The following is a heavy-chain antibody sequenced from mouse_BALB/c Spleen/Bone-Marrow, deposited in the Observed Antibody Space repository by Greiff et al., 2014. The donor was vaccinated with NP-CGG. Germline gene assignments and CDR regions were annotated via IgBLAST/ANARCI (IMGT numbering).Heavy chain of an antibody. Sequence: EVQLQQSGGGLVKPGGSLKLSCAASGFTFSDYYMYWVRQTPGKRLEWVATISDGGSYTYYPDSVKGRFTISRDNAKNNLYLQMSSLKSEDTAMYYCARVSYDYFDYWGQGTTLTVSS. D-gene: IGHD2-4*01. J-gene: IGHJ2*01. CDR3: ARVSYDYFDY. V-gene: IGHV5-4*02. CDR1: GFTFSDYY. CDR2: ISDGGSYT.